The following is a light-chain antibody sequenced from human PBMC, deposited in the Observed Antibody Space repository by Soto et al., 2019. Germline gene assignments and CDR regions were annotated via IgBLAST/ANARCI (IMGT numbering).Light chain of an antibody. Sequence: DVQMTQSPSSLSASVGDRVTISCRASQSIGTSLNWFQQKPGEAPKFLIYGASSLQSGVPSRFSGSGSGTDFTLTISSVQPEDFATYYCQQATIFPLTFGGGTEVEIK. CDR3: QQATIFPLT. CDR2: GAS. V-gene: IGKV1-39*01. J-gene: IGKJ4*01. CDR1: QSIGTS.